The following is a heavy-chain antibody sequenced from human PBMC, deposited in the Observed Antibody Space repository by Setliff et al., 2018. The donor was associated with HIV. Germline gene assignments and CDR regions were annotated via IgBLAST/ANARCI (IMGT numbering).Heavy chain of an antibody. CDR2: IYYTGST. V-gene: IGHV4-31*11. Sequence: SETLSLTCGVSGDSISSSGDYWSWVRQHPGKGLEWIGYIYYTGSTYSNPSLQSRVRISVDTSKNQFSLRLSSVTAADTAIYYCARDSANGKTANLNYLDVWGKGTTVTVSS. D-gene: IGHD2-8*01. J-gene: IGHJ6*03. CDR3: ARDSANGKTANLNYLDV. CDR1: GDSISSSGDY.